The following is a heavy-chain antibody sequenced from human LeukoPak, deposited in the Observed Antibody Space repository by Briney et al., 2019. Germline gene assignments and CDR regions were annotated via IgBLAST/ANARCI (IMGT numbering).Heavy chain of an antibody. J-gene: IGHJ1*01. Sequence: SETLSLTCTVSGGSISNSNYYWGWIRQPPEKGLEWIGTIYSSGNTYYNPSLKSRVTMSVDTSKDQFSLNLNFVTAADTAVYYCARHASGSSNNFQHWGQGTLVTVSS. V-gene: IGHV4-39*01. CDR3: ARHASGSSNNFQH. CDR1: GGSISNSNYY. D-gene: IGHD1-26*01. CDR2: IYSSGNT.